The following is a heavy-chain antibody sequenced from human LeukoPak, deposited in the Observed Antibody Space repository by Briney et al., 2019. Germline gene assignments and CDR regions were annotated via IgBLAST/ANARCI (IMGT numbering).Heavy chain of an antibody. V-gene: IGHV3-30*02. J-gene: IGHJ4*02. D-gene: IGHD3-10*01. CDR3: RYYGSGSYYTLDY. CDR2: IRYDGSNK. Sequence: GGSLRLSCAASGFTFSSYGMHWVRQAPGKGLEWVAFIRYDGSNKYYADSVKGRFTIPRDNSKNTLYLQMNSLRAEDTAVYYCRYYGSGSYYTLDYWGQGTLVTVSS. CDR1: GFTFSSYG.